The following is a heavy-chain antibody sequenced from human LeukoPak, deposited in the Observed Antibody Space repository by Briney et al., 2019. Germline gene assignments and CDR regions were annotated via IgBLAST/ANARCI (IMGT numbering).Heavy chain of an antibody. D-gene: IGHD6-13*01. Sequence: GTSVNVSCKASGFNFNTFGITWLRQAPGHGLEWMGFFSAYTGETNYAQRLQGRVTMTRDTSTNTAFLHLRSLRSDDTAVYYCARDIRESSAWYFWGQGTLVTVSS. CDR1: GFNFNTFG. CDR3: ARDIRESSAWYF. J-gene: IGHJ4*02. V-gene: IGHV1-18*01. CDR2: FSAYTGET.